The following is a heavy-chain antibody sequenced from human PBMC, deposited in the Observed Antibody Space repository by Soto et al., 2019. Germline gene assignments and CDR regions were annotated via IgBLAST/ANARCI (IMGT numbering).Heavy chain of an antibody. CDR2: IRTEPYSYAA. J-gene: IGHJ5*02. V-gene: IGHV3-73*01. Sequence: GGSLRLSCAASGFTFCGSAMQWVRQASGKGLEWVGRIRTEPYSYAAAYAASVKGRFTIFRDDSKNTLYLQMNSLRAEDTALYYCAKDPGYGPGSYLHCLEPWGPGTLVTVSS. CDR1: GFTFCGSA. D-gene: IGHD3-10*01. CDR3: AKDPGYGPGSYLHCLEP.